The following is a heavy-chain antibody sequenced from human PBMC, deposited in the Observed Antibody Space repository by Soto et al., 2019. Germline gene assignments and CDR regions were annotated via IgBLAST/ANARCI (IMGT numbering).Heavy chain of an antibody. CDR3: GRIYYGSGSYFVDN. Sequence: TGGSLRLSCEVSGFTFKTYWMSWVRQAPGKGLEWVSFISSSGTFIHYADSVKGRFTISRDNARNSLYLQMNSLRAEDTAVFYCGRIYYGSGSYFVDNWGQGTLVTVSS. J-gene: IGHJ4*02. CDR1: GFTFKTYW. V-gene: IGHV3-21*01. D-gene: IGHD3-10*01. CDR2: ISSSGTFI.